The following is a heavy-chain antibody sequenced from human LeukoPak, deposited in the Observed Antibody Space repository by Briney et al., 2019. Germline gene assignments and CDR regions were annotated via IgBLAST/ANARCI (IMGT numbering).Heavy chain of an antibody. CDR2: FDPEDGET. Sequence: ASAQVSCKVSGYTLTKLSMHWVRHAPGKGLEWMGGFDPEDGETIYAQKFQGRVTMTEHTSTDTAYMELSSLRSEDTAVYYCATSMTTVTTGWFDPSGPGTLVTVSS. J-gene: IGHJ5*02. D-gene: IGHD4-17*01. CDR3: ATSMTTVTTGWFDP. CDR1: GYTLTKLS. V-gene: IGHV1-24*01.